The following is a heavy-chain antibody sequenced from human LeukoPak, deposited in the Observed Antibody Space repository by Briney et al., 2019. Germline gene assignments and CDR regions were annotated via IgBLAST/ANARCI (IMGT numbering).Heavy chain of an antibody. D-gene: IGHD6-19*01. J-gene: IGHJ4*02. V-gene: IGHV3-74*01. CDR3: ARQVAAFDY. Sequence: GGSLRLSCAASGFTFSNYWMHWVRQAPGKGLVWVSRINSDGSSTNYADSVEGRFTISRDNAKNTLYLQMNSLRAEDTAVYYCARQVAAFDYWGQGTLVTVSS. CDR2: INSDGSST. CDR1: GFTFSNYW.